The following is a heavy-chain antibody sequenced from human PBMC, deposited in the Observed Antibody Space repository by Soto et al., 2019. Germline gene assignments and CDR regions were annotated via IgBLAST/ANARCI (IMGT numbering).Heavy chain of an antibody. Sequence: SETLSLTSTVSGGSISSGDYYWSWIRQPLGKGLEWIGYIYYSGSTYYNPSLKSRVTISVDTSKNQFSLKLSSVTAADTAVYYCARANVPAAIGYYYYGMDVWGQGTTVTVS. D-gene: IGHD2-2*01. V-gene: IGHV4-30-4*01. J-gene: IGHJ6*02. CDR1: GGSISSGDYY. CDR2: IYYSGST. CDR3: ARANVPAAIGYYYYGMDV.